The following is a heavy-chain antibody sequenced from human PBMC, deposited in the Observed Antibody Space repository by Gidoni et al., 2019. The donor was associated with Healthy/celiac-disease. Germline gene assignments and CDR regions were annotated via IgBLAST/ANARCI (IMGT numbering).Heavy chain of an antibody. CDR1: GGSISSGGYY. CDR3: ARESLRQRCMDV. D-gene: IGHD3-16*02. J-gene: IGHJ6*02. Sequence: QVQLQESGPGLVKPSQTLSLTCTVSGGSISSGGYYWSWIRQHPGKGMEWIGYIYYSGSTDYNPALKSRVTISVDTSKNQFSLKLSSVTAADTAVYYCARESLRQRCMDVWGQGTTVTVSS. V-gene: IGHV4-31*03. CDR2: IYYSGST.